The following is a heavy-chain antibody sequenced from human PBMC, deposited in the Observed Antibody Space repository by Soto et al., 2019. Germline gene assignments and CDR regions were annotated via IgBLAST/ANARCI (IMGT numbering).Heavy chain of an antibody. CDR3: AVTIFGVVPTDY. CDR1: GFTFDDYG. CDR2: ISWNSGST. J-gene: IGHJ4*02. D-gene: IGHD3-3*01. V-gene: IGHV3-20*04. Sequence: RPGGSLRLSCAASGFTFDDYGMSWVRQAPGKGLEWVSGISWNSGSTDYADSVKGRFTISRDNAKNSLYLQMNSVTVEDTAVYYCAVTIFGVVPTDYWGQGTLVTVSS.